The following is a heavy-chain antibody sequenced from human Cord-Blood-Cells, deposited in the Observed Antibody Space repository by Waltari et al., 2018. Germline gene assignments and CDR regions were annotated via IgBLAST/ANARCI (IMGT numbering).Heavy chain of an antibody. CDR1: GGSFSGYY. D-gene: IGHD3-3*01. V-gene: IGHV4-34*01. J-gene: IGHJ4*02. Sequence: QVQLQQWGAGLLKPSETLSLTCAVYGGSFSGYYWSWIRQPPGKGLEWIGEINHSGSTNYNPSLNSRVTISVDTSKNQFSLKLSSVTAADTAVYYCARGRSGYYYPDYWGQGTLVTVSS. CDR2: INHSGST. CDR3: ARGRSGYYYPDY.